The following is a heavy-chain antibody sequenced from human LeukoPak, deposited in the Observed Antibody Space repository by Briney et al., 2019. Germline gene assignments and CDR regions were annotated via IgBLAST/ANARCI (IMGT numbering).Heavy chain of an antibody. V-gene: IGHV1-69*04. CDR1: GGTFSSYA. CDR3: ARDGFYGDYVAD. J-gene: IGHJ4*02. CDR2: IIPILGIA. Sequence: ASVKVSCKASGGTFSSYAICWVRQAPGQGLEWMGRIIPILGIANYAQKFQGRVTITADKSTSTAYMELSSLRSEDTAVYYCARDGFYGDYVADWGQGTLVTVSS. D-gene: IGHD4-17*01.